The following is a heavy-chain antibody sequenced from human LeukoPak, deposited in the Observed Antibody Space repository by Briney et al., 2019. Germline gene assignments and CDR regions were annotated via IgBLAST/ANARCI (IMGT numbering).Heavy chain of an antibody. CDR1: GYTFTGYY. CDR2: INPNSGGT. D-gene: IGHD2-2*01. J-gene: IGHJ5*02. CDR3: ARVWVVPAAMHWFDP. V-gene: IGHV1-2*02. Sequence: ASVKVSCKASGYTFTGYYMHWGRQAPGQGLEWMGWINPNSGGTNYAQKFQGRVTMTRDTSISTAYMELSRLRSDDTAVYYCARVWVVPAAMHWFDPWGQGTLVTVSS.